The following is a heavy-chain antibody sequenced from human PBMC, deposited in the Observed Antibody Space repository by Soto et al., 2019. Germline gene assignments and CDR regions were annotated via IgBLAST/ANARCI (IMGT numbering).Heavy chain of an antibody. J-gene: IGHJ5*02. D-gene: IGHD3-3*01. Sequence: SETLSLTCAVSGYSINSGYYWGWIRQPPGKGLEWIGSVFHGGTTYSNPSLKTRLTISVDTSKNEISLDLNAVTAADTAVYYCVRDFGDLQDFWSGPDQWGQGVPVTVSS. CDR3: VRDFGDLQDFWSGPDQ. CDR2: VFHGGTT. V-gene: IGHV4-38-2*02. CDR1: GYSINSGYY.